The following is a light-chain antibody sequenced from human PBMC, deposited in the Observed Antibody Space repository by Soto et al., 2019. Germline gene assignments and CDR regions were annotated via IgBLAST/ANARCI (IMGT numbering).Light chain of an antibody. CDR2: TAS. V-gene: IGKV3-15*01. CDR1: QSVSDR. CDR3: QQYDDWPKT. Sequence: EIVMNQSPDTLPVSPGERATLSCRASQSVSDRVVWYQQKSGQAPSLLIYTASTRAAGVPARFSGSGSGTEFTLTISSLQSEDFAVYFCQQYDDWPKTFGQGTKVDIK. J-gene: IGKJ1*01.